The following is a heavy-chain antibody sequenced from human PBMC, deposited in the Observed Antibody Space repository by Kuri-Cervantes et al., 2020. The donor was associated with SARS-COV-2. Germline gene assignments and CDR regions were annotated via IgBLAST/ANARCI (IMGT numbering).Heavy chain of an antibody. CDR3: ARTYSSSSLFYDY. CDR1: GGSISSSNW. CDR2: IYHSGST. Sequence: GSLRLSCAVSGGSISSSNWWGWVRQPPGKGLEWIGEIYHSGSTNYNPSLKSRVTISVDKSKNQFSLKLSSVTAADTAVYYCARTYSSSSLFYDYWGQGTLVTVSS. J-gene: IGHJ4*02. V-gene: IGHV4-4*02. D-gene: IGHD6-6*01.